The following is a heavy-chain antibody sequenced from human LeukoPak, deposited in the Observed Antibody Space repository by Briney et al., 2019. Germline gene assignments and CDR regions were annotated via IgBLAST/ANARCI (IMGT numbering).Heavy chain of an antibody. Sequence: GGSLRLSCAASGFTVSTYAMTWVRQAPGKGLEWVSTISGGGDGTHYADSVKGRFSISRDNSKNTLYLQMNSLRVEDTAVYYCAKDLYGPGTYFDYWGQGTLVTVSS. V-gene: IGHV3-23*01. CDR1: GFTVSTYA. J-gene: IGHJ4*02. D-gene: IGHD3-10*01. CDR3: AKDLYGPGTYFDY. CDR2: ISGGGDGT.